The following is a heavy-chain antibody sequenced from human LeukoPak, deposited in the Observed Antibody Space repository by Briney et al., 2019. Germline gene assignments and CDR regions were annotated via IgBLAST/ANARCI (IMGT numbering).Heavy chain of an antibody. CDR3: AREAMGRGYFDY. Sequence: PGGSLRLSCAASGFTFSSYGMHWVRQAPGKGLEWVAVIWYDGSNKYYADSVKGRFTISRDNSKNTLYLQMNSLRAEDTAVYYCAREAMGRGYFDYWGQGTLVTVSS. D-gene: IGHD5-18*01. CDR2: IWYDGSNK. V-gene: IGHV3-33*01. J-gene: IGHJ4*02. CDR1: GFTFSSYG.